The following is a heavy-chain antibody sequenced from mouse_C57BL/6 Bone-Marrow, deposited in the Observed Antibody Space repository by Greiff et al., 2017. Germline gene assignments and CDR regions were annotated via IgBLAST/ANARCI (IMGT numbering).Heavy chain of an antibody. D-gene: IGHD2-2*01. Sequence: VQLQQSGAELVRPGASVKLSCTASGFNIKDDYMHWVKQRPEQGLEWIGWIDPENGDTEYASKFQGKATITADTSSNTAYLQRSSLTSEDTAVYCCTTGGLPLADWGQGTLVTVSA. CDR1: GFNIKDDY. CDR2: IDPENGDT. J-gene: IGHJ3*01. CDR3: TTGGLPLAD. V-gene: IGHV14-4*01.